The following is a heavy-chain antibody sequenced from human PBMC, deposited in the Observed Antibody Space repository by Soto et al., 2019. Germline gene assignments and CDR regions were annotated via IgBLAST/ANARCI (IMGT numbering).Heavy chain of an antibody. V-gene: IGHV1-18*01. CDR1: GYTFTSYG. J-gene: IGHJ4*02. CDR2: ISAYNGNT. CDR3: ARDMTRAKYYDFWSGYYPFFDY. Sequence: ASVNVSCKASGYTFTSYGISWVRQAPGQGLEWMGWISAYNGNTNYAQKLQGRVTMTTDTSTSTAYMELRSLRSDDTAVYYCARDMTRAKYYDFWSGYYPFFDYWGQGTLVTVSS. D-gene: IGHD3-3*01.